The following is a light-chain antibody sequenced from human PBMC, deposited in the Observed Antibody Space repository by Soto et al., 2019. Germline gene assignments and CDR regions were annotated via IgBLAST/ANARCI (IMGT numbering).Light chain of an antibody. Sequence: EIVLTQSPGTLSLAPGERATLSCRASQSVNSGYLAWYQQKPGQAPRLLIYGASTRATGIPARFSGSGSGTEFTLTISSLQSEDFALYYCQQYENWPWTFGQGTKVDI. J-gene: IGKJ1*01. CDR3: QQYENWPWT. CDR2: GAS. CDR1: QSVNSGY. V-gene: IGKV3-15*01.